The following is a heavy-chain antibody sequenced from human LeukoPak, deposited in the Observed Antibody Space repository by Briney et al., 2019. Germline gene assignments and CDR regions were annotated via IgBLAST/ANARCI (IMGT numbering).Heavy chain of an antibody. CDR1: GRTFIGYS. CDR2: ISSSSSYI. Sequence: GGSLTLACAASGRTFIGYSKSVVLDARGKGMEWVSSISSSSSYIYYADSVKGRFTISRDNAKNSLYLQMNSLRAEDTAVYYCSRAIAAAGTDWGQGTLVTVS. D-gene: IGHD6-13*01. J-gene: IGHJ4*02. CDR3: SRAIAAAGTD. V-gene: IGHV3-21*01.